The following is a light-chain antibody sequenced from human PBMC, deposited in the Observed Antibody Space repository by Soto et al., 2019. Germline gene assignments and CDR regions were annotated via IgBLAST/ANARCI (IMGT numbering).Light chain of an antibody. J-gene: IGKJ2*01. CDR3: EQYKSYPYT. CDR2: DAS. CDR1: QSISSW. V-gene: IGKV1-5*01. Sequence: DIQMTQSPSTLSASVGDRVTITCRASQSISSWLAWYQQKPGKAPKPLIYDASSLESGVPSRVSGSVSGTEFTLTISSLQPDDFATYYCEQYKSYPYTCGQGNKLEIK.